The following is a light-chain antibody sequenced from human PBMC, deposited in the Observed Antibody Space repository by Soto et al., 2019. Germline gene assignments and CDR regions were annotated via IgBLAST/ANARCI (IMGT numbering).Light chain of an antibody. J-gene: IGKJ2*01. CDR3: QQSYNSPYT. V-gene: IGKV1-39*01. CDR2: DAS. Sequence: DIQMTQSPASLSASVGDRVTITCRASDSINKNLDWYRHKLGKAPELLIYDASDSQAGVPSRFSGSGSGADFTLIISSLQPEDFATYYCQQSYNSPYTFGQGTKLEIK. CDR1: DSINKN.